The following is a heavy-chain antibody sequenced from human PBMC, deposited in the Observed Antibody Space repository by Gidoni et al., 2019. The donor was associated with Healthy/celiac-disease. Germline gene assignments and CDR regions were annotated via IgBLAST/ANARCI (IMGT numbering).Heavy chain of an antibody. Sequence: QVQLQESGPGLVKPSETLSLTCTVPGGSISSYYWSWIRQPPGKGLEWIGYIYYSGSTNYNPSLKSRVTISVDTSKNQFSLKLSSVTAADTAVYYCARDYGDYLNAFDIWGQGTMVTVSS. J-gene: IGHJ3*02. CDR3: ARDYGDYLNAFDI. CDR1: GGSISSYY. D-gene: IGHD4-17*01. CDR2: IYYSGST. V-gene: IGHV4-59*01.